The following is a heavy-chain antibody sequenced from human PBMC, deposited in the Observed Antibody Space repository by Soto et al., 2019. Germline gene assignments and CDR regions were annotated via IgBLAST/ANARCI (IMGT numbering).Heavy chain of an antibody. Sequence: ASVKVSCKASGYTFTSYGIIWVRQAPGQGLEWMGWISAYNGNTNYAQKLQGRVTMTTDTSTSTAYMELRSLRSDVTAVYYCARVREYQLLFDYWGQGTLVTVSS. J-gene: IGHJ4*02. D-gene: IGHD2-2*01. CDR3: ARVREYQLLFDY. V-gene: IGHV1-18*01. CDR1: GYTFTSYG. CDR2: ISAYNGNT.